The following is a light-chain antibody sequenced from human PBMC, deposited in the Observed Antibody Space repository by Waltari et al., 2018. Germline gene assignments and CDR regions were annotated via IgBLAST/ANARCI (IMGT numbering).Light chain of an antibody. V-gene: IGKV4-1*01. J-gene: IGKJ4*01. CDR1: QTIFYGSNNKNY. CDR3: QQYYDTPLS. CDR2: WAS. Sequence: DIVMTQSPDSLAVSLAERATINCKSSQTIFYGSNNKNYLAWYQQKPRQPPRLLLYWASTRESGVPDRFSGSGSGTDFTLTISSLQAEDVAVYYCQQYYDTPLSFGGGTKVEIK.